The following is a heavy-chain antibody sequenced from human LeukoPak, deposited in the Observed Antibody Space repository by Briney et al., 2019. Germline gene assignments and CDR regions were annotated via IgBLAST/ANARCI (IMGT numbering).Heavy chain of an antibody. J-gene: IGHJ4*02. CDR3: AREAIGYSYAKRFDY. CDR1: GYTFTSYG. D-gene: IGHD5-18*01. V-gene: IGHV1-18*01. CDR2: ISAYNGNT. Sequence: VASVKVSCKASGYTFTSYGISWVRQAPGPGLEWMGWISAYNGNTDYAQKLQGRVTMTTDTSTSTAYMELRSLRSDDTAVYYCAREAIGYSYAKRFDYWGQGTLVTVSS.